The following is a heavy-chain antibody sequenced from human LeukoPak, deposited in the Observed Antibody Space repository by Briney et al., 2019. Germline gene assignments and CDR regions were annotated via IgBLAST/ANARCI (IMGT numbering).Heavy chain of an antibody. D-gene: IGHD3-10*01. CDR2: LIPIFGTA. Sequence: ASVKVSCKASGGTFSSYAISWVRQAPGQGLEWMGRLIPIFGTANYAQKFQGRVTITTDESTSTAYMELSSLRSEDTAVYYCARGNRLVIGSEEIDIWGQGTMVTVSS. CDR3: ARGNRLVIGSEEIDI. CDR1: GGTFSSYA. V-gene: IGHV1-69*05. J-gene: IGHJ3*02.